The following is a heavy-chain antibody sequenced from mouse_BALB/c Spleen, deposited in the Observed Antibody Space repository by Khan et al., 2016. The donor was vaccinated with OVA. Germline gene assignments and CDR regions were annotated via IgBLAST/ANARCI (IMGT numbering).Heavy chain of an antibody. V-gene: IGHV9-4*02. CDR2: INTHSGVP. Sequence: QVRLQQSGPELKKPGETVRISCKASGYTFTTAGMQWVQKMPGKGLKWIGWINTHSGVPKYAEDFKGRFVFSLETSASTAYLQITNLKNEETATYFCARGGAAFYRNDGGAMDSWGQGTSVTVSS. D-gene: IGHD2-14*01. CDR1: GYTFTTAG. CDR3: ARGGAAFYRNDGGAMDS. J-gene: IGHJ4*01.